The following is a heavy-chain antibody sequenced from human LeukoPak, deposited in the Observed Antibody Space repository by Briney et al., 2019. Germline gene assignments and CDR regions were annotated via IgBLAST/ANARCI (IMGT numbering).Heavy chain of an antibody. V-gene: IGHV3-9*03. D-gene: IGHD6-13*01. CDR3: AKAGPRSSWPDYCDY. CDR2: ISWNSGSI. Sequence: PGGSLRLSCAASGFTFDDYAMHWVRHAPGKGLEWVSGISWNSGSIVYADSVKRRFTISRDNAKNSLYLQMNSLRAEDMALYYCAKAGPRSSWPDYCDYWGQGALVTVSS. CDR1: GFTFDDYA. J-gene: IGHJ4*02.